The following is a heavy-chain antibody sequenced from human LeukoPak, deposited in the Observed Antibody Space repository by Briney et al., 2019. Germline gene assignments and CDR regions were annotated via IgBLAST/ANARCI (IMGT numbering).Heavy chain of an antibody. D-gene: IGHD1-1*01. CDR3: KSGGAAPGSFDY. J-gene: IGHJ4*02. CDR1: GFTFSSYW. CDR2: IKYDGNEE. V-gene: IGHV3-7*01. Sequence: GGSLRLSCAASGFTFSSYWMSWMRQAPGKGLEWVANIKYDGNEEYYVDSVRGRFTISRDNANNSLYLQLNSLRVEDTAVYYCKSGGAAPGSFDYWGQGTLVTVSP.